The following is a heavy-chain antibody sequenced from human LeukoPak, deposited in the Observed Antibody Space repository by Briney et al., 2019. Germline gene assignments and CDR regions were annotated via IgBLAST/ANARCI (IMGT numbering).Heavy chain of an antibody. D-gene: IGHD3-3*01. CDR1: GFTFSSYA. CDR2: ICGSGGSR. Sequence: GGSLRLSCAASGFTFSSYAMTWVRQAPGKGLEWVSAICGSGGSRYYADFVKGRFTISRDNPKNTLYLQMNSLRAEDTAVYYCAKIPTLFGVDLFDYWGQGTLVTVSS. CDR3: AKIPTLFGVDLFDY. V-gene: IGHV3-23*01. J-gene: IGHJ4*02.